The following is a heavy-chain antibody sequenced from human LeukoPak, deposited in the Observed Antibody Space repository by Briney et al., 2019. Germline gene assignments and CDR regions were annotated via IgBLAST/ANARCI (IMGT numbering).Heavy chain of an antibody. V-gene: IGHV3-74*01. D-gene: IGHD3-10*01. CDR3: AKDHGRDYYGSGRYDY. Sequence: GGSLRLSCAASGFSFSVYWMHWVRQAPGKGPVWVSRIKTDGSITDYADFVKGRFTISRDNSKNTLYLQMNSLRAEDTAVYYCAKDHGRDYYGSGRYDYWGQGTLVTVSS. CDR1: GFSFSVYW. J-gene: IGHJ4*02. CDR2: IKTDGSIT.